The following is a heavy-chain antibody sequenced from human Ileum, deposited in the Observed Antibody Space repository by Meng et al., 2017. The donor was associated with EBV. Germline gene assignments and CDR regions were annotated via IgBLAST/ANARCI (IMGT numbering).Heavy chain of an antibody. Sequence: VQLVQSGAEVGKPGASVKVSCKASGYTFTGYYMHWVRQAPGQGLEWMGRINPNTGGTNYAQNFQGRVTMTRDTSITTAYMELSRLRSADTAMYYCARGKSGSYSLDYWGQGTLVTVSS. J-gene: IGHJ4*02. CDR1: GYTFTGYY. D-gene: IGHD3-10*01. CDR3: ARGKSGSYSLDY. CDR2: INPNTGGT. V-gene: IGHV1-2*06.